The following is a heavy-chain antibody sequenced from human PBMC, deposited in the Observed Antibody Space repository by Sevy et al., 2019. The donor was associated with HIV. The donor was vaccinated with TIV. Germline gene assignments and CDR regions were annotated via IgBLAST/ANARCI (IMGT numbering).Heavy chain of an antibody. Sequence: GGSLRLSCAASGLSVSDNYMNWVRQAPGMGLELVSVIYSDGRTYYPDSVKGRFSISRDNSKNTLYLHMKSLRPEDTAVYYCARDRYYDASGYYYYYYGMDVWGQWTTVTVSS. D-gene: IGHD3-22*01. CDR3: ARDRYYDASGYYYYYYGMDV. CDR1: GLSVSDNY. V-gene: IGHV3-66*01. J-gene: IGHJ6*02. CDR2: IYSDGRT.